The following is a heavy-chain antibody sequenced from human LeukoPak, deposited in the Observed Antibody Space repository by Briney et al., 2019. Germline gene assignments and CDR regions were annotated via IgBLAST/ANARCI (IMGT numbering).Heavy chain of an antibody. CDR1: GGSISSYY. D-gene: IGHD3-3*01. J-gene: IGHJ3*02. Sequence: GSLRLSCAASGGSISSYYWSWIRQPPGKGLEWIGYIYYSGSTNYNPSLKSRVTISVDTSKNQFSLKLSSATAADTAVYYCARSTPTIFGEVPDGFDIWGQGTMVTVSS. CDR2: IYYSGST. CDR3: ARSTPTIFGEVPDGFDI. V-gene: IGHV4-59*01.